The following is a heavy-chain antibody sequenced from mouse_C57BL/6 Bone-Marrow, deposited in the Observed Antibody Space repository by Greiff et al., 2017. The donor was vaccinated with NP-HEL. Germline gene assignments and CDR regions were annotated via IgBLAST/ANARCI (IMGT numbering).Heavy chain of an antibody. J-gene: IGHJ2*01. CDR3: ARHSRLMFDY. Sequence: QVQLKQSGAELARPGASVKLSCKASGYTFTSYGISWVKQRTGQGLEWIGEIYPRSGNTYYNEKFKGKATLTADKSSSTAYMELRSLTSEDSAVYFCARHSRLMFDYWGQGTTLTVSS. CDR1: GYTFTSYG. V-gene: IGHV1-81*01. CDR2: IYPRSGNT.